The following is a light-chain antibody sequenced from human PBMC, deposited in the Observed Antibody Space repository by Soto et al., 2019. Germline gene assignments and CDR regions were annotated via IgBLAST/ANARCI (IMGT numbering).Light chain of an antibody. V-gene: IGKV1-5*03. J-gene: IGKJ1*01. CDR1: RSIINW. CDR3: KHYSDHWT. CDR2: KAS. Sequence: DIQLTQSPSTLSASVGDRVTITCRASRSIINWLAWYQQKSGKGPKLLIYKASNLQTGVPSRFSGSGYGTEFTLTISSLQPDDVATYYCKHYSDHWTFGQGTKVEIK.